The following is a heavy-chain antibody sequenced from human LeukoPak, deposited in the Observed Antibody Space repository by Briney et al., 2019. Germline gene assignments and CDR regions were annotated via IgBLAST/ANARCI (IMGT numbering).Heavy chain of an antibody. D-gene: IGHD5-12*01. CDR3: ASLRLRPYYFDY. CDR1: GGSISSGGYY. J-gene: IGHJ4*02. V-gene: IGHV4-31*03. Sequence: SETLSLTCTVSGGSISSGGYYWSWIRQHPGKGLEWIGHIYYSGSTYYNPSLKSRVTISVDTSKNQFSLKLSSVTAADTAVYYCASLRLRPYYFDYWGQGTLVTVSS. CDR2: IYYSGST.